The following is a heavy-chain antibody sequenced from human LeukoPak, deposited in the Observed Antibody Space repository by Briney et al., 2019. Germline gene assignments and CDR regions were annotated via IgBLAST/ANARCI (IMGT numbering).Heavy chain of an antibody. CDR1: GGSISSYY. CDR3: ARVTGYMVEDYFDS. CDR2: IYYSEST. J-gene: IGHJ4*02. V-gene: IGHV4-59*01. Sequence: SETLSLTCTVSGGSISSYYWSWIRQPPGKGLEWIGYIYYSESTNYNPSLKSRVTISVDTSKNQFSLRLRSVTAADTAVYYCARVTGYMVEDYFDSWGQGTLVTVSS. D-gene: IGHD6-13*01.